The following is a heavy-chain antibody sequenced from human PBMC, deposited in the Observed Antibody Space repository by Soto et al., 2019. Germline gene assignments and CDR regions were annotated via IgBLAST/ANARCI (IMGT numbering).Heavy chain of an antibody. J-gene: IGHJ6*03. CDR3: AREGHYGSGSYSSYYYYYYMDV. D-gene: IGHD3-10*01. CDR1: GFTVSSNY. Sequence: PGGSLRLSCAASGFTVSSNYMSWVRQAPGKGLEWVSVIYSGGSTYYADSVKGRFTISRDNSKNTLYLQMNSLRAEDTAVYYCAREGHYGSGSYSSYYYYYYMDVWGKGTTVTVSS. V-gene: IGHV3-66*01. CDR2: IYSGGST.